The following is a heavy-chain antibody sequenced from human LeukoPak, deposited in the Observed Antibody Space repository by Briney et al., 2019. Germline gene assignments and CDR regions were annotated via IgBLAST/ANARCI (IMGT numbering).Heavy chain of an antibody. CDR3: ARGPYYYDSSGYSLLGY. CDR2: IKQDGSEK. D-gene: IGHD3-22*01. J-gene: IGHJ4*02. Sequence: GGSLRLSCAASGFTFSSYWMSWVRQAPGKGLEWVANIKQDGSEKYYVDSVKGRFTIPRDNAKNSLYLQMNSLRAEDTAVYYCARGPYYYDSSGYSLLGYWGQGTLVTVSS. V-gene: IGHV3-7*01. CDR1: GFTFSSYW.